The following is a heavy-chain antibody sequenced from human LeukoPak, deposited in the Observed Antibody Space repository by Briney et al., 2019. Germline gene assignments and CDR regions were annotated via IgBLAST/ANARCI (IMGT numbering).Heavy chain of an antibody. CDR3: ATRQERVRESWFDP. Sequence: ASVKVSCKASGYTFTSYGISWVCQAPGQGLEWMGWISAYNGNTNYAQKLQGRVTMTTDTSTSTAHMELRSLRSDDTAVYYCATRQERVRESWFDPWGQGTLVTVSS. D-gene: IGHD1-26*01. CDR1: GYTFTSYG. J-gene: IGHJ5*02. V-gene: IGHV1-18*01. CDR2: ISAYNGNT.